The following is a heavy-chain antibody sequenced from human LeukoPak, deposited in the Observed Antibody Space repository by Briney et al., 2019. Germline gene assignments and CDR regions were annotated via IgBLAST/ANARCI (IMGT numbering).Heavy chain of an antibody. CDR3: ARVNPYYYDSSGYVKDYFDY. CDR1: GYSISSGYY. CDR2: IYHSGST. Sequence: PSETLSLTCTVSGYSISSGYYWGWIRQPPGKGLEWIGIIYHSGSTYYNPSFKSRVTISVDTSKNQFSLQLSSVTAADTAVYFCARVNPYYYDSSGYVKDYFDYWGQGTLVTVSS. J-gene: IGHJ4*02. V-gene: IGHV4-38-2*02. D-gene: IGHD3-22*01.